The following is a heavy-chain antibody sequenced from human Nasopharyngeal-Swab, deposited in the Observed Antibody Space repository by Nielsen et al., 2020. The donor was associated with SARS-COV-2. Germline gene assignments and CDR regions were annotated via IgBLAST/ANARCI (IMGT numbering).Heavy chain of an antibody. CDR2: IYSGGST. D-gene: IGHD2-21*02. J-gene: IGHJ4*02. Sequence: GESLKISCAASGFTVSSHYMSWVRQAPGKGLEWVSVIYSGGSTYYADSVKGRFTISRDNSKNTLYLQMNSLRAEDTAVYYCARDYCGGDCYGDYWGQGTLVTVSS. CDR1: GFTVSSHY. V-gene: IGHV3-66*01. CDR3: ARDYCGGDCYGDY.